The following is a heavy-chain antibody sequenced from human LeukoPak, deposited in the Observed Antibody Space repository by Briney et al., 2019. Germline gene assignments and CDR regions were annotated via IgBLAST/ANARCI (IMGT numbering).Heavy chain of an antibody. CDR1: GGSFSGYY. J-gene: IGHJ4*02. CDR3: VTYYFDSSGPKKNY. CDR2: INHSGST. Sequence: SETLSLTCAVYGGSFSGYYWSWIRLPPGKGLEWIGEINHSGSTNYNPSLKSRVTISVDTSKKQFSLKLSSVTAADTAVYYCVTYYFDSSGPKKNYWGQGTLVTVS. D-gene: IGHD3-22*01. V-gene: IGHV4-34*01.